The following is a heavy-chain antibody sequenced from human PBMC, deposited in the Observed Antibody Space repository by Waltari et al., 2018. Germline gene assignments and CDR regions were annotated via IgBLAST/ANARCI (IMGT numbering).Heavy chain of an antibody. J-gene: IGHJ4*02. D-gene: IGHD3-10*01. Sequence: QVQLVESGGGVVQPGRSLRLSCAASGFTFSSYAMHWARQAPGKGLEWVAVISYDGSNKYYADSVKGRFTISRDNSKNTLYLQMNSLRAEDTAVYYCARARLWFRELGSLIDYWGQGTLVTVSS. CDR1: GFTFSSYA. CDR3: ARARLWFRELGSLIDY. CDR2: ISYDGSNK. V-gene: IGHV3-30-3*01.